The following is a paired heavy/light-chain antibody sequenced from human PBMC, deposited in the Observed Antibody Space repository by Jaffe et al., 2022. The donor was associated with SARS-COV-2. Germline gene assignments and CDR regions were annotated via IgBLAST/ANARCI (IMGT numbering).Heavy chain of an antibody. CDR2: ISYDATNK. Sequence: QVQLVESGGGVVQPGRSLRLSCAASGFTFSRFAMYWVRQAPGKGLEWVTIISYDATNKYYADSVEGRFTVSRDNSKNTLYLQMDSLRAEDTAVYYCARDSLATYDDYLSYYYYYMDVWGKGTTVTVSS. D-gene: IGHD4-17*01. CDR1: GFTFSRFA. CDR3: ARDSLATYDDYLSYYYYYMDV. V-gene: IGHV3-30*04. J-gene: IGHJ6*03.
Light chain of an antibody. CDR3: QQYGSSPLT. Sequence: EIVLTQSPATLSVSPGERATLSCGASQSVSNRYIAWYQQKPGLAPRLLIYDASSRAADISDRFSGSGSGTHFTLTISRLEPGDFAVYYCQQYGSSPLTFGGGTKVEIK. CDR2: DAS. V-gene: IGKV3D-20*01. J-gene: IGKJ4*01. CDR1: QSVSNRY.